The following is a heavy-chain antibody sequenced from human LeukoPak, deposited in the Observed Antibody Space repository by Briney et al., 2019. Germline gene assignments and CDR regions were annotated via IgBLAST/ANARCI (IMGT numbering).Heavy chain of an antibody. D-gene: IGHD6-6*01. CDR2: IYHSGSS. CDR3: ARGVAARAFDY. Sequence: ETLSLTCTVSGGSISSYYWSWIRQPPGKGLEWIGYIYHSGSSNYNPSLKSRVTISVDTSKKQFSLKLSSVTAADTAVYYCARGVAARAFDYWGQGTLVTVSS. V-gene: IGHV4-59*01. J-gene: IGHJ4*02. CDR1: GGSISSYY.